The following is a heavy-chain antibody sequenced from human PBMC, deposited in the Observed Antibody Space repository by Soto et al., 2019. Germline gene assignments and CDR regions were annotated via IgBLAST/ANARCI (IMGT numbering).Heavy chain of an antibody. J-gene: IGHJ4*02. CDR1: GFTFSIYA. CDR2: ISGSGDTT. CDR3: AKERGNSNRWYIYDY. Sequence: GGSLRLSCAASGFTFSIYAMSWVRQAPGKGLEWVSTISGSGDTTKYPDSVKGRFTISRDNSKNTVYLQMYSLRAEDTAIYYCAKERGNSNRWYIYDYWGQGTLVTVSS. V-gene: IGHV3-23*01. D-gene: IGHD6-13*01.